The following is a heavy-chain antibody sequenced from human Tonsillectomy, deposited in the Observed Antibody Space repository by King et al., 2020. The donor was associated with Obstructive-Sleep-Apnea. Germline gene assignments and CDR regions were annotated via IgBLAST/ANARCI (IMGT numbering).Heavy chain of an antibody. CDR3: ARDLGYSYGIDY. CDR2: IYYSWST. J-gene: IGHJ4*02. Sequence: VQLQESGPGLVKPSETLSLTCTVSGDSISTYYWSWIRHPPGKGLEWNGYIYYSWSTSYHASLKRRITISIDTSKNQISLKLRSVTAADTAVYYCARDLGYSYGIDYWGQGTLVTVSS. V-gene: IGHV4-59*01. CDR1: GDSISTYY. D-gene: IGHD5-18*01.